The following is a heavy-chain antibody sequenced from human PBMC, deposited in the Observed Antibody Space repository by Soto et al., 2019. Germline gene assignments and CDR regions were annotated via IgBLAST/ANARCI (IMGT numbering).Heavy chain of an antibody. V-gene: IGHV5-51*01. Sequence: RGESLKISCQSSGYTFSNFWIGWVRQLPGKGLEWMGIIYPGDHETRYSPSFHGKVTISADRSINTAYLQWSSLEASDTAFYFCARSPRSSPYFDYWGQGALVTVSS. CDR2: IYPGDHET. J-gene: IGHJ4*02. CDR1: GYTFSNFW. D-gene: IGHD6-13*01. CDR3: ARSPRSSPYFDY.